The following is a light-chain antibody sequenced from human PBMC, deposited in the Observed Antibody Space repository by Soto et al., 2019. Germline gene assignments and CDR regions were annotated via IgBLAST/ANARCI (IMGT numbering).Light chain of an antibody. CDR1: QGISNF. J-gene: IGKJ4*01. CDR2: AAS. Sequence: DIQMTQSPSSLSASVGDRVTITCRASQGISNFLAWYQHKPGKVPKLLIYAASTLQSGVPFRFSGSGPGTDFTLTISSLQPDDVATYYCQKYKSAPSLTFGGGTKVEIK. CDR3: QKYKSAPSLT. V-gene: IGKV1-27*01.